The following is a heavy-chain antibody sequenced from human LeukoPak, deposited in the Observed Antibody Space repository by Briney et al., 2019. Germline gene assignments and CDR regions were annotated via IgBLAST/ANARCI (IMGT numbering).Heavy chain of an antibody. V-gene: IGHV1-2*02. CDR2: INPNGGGT. CDR1: GYTFTGYS. D-gene: IGHD4-17*01. CDR3: ARTCTVIMPFDY. J-gene: IGHJ4*02. Sequence: VASVKVSCKASGYTFTGYSMHWVRQAPGQGLEWMGWINPNGGGTNYAQKFQGRVTMTRDTSISTAYMELSRLRSDDTAVYYCARTCTVIMPFDYWGQGTLVTVSS.